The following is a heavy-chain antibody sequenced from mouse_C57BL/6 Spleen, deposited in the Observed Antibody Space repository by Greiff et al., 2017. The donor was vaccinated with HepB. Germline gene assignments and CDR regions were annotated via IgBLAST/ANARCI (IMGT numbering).Heavy chain of an antibody. J-gene: IGHJ3*01. CDR3: TEHNDRFAY. CDR2: IDPENGDT. D-gene: IGHD1-3*01. Sequence: DVQLQESGAELVRPGASVKLSCTASGFTIKDYYMHWVKQRPEQGLEWIGWIDPENGDTEYATKFQGKATITADTSSNTAYLQLSSLTSEDTAVYYCTEHNDRFAYWGQGTLVTVSA. CDR1: GFTIKDYY. V-gene: IGHV14-4*01.